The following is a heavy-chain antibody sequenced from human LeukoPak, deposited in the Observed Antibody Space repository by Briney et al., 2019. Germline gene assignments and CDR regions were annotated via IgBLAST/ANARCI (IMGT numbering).Heavy chain of an antibody. CDR2: IYYSGST. J-gene: IGHJ6*03. Sequence: SETLSLTCTVTGGSISSYSWSWFRQPPGKGLEWIGYIYYSGSTNYNPSLKSRATISVDTSKNQFSLKLSSVTAADTAVYYCARTGGGGSYFISGYYYYYMDVWGKGTTVTVSS. CDR3: ARTGGGGSYFISGYYYYYMDV. V-gene: IGHV4-59*01. D-gene: IGHD1-26*01. CDR1: GGSISSYS.